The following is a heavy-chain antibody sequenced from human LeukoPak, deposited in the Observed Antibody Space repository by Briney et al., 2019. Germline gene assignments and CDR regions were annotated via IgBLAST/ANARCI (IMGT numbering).Heavy chain of an antibody. CDR1: GYSFTSFW. D-gene: IGHD3-10*01. J-gene: IGHJ5*02. Sequence: GESLKISCKGSGYSFTSFWIAWVRQMPGKGLECMGIIYPGDSDTRYSPSFQDQVTISADKSISTAYLQWSSLKASDTAMYYCARQRFTMRAYAGNWFDPWGQGTLVTVSS. V-gene: IGHV5-51*01. CDR2: IYPGDSDT. CDR3: ARQRFTMRAYAGNWFDP.